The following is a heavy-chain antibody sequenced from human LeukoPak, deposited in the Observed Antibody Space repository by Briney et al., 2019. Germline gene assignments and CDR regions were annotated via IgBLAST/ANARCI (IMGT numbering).Heavy chain of an antibody. CDR1: GASFNTYY. Sequence: PSETLSLTCAVYGASFNTYYWSWIRQPPGKGLEWIGEINRRGSTNYNPSLKSLVTISVDTSKKQFSLKLSSVTAADTAVYYCARNTAMLYYYYYYMDVWGKGTTVTVSS. CDR3: ARNTAMLYYYYYYMDV. CDR2: INRRGST. J-gene: IGHJ6*03. V-gene: IGHV4-34*01. D-gene: IGHD5-18*01.